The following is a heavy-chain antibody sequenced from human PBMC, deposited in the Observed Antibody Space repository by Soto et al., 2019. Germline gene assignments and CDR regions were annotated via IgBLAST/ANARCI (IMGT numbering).Heavy chain of an antibody. Sequence: QVQLVQSGAEEKKPGASVKVSCKASGYTFTSYAMHWVRQAPGQRLEWMGWINAGNGNTKYSQKFQGRVTITRDTSTSPAYLELNSLRSEVTAVYYCASVGGCYDPDYWGQGTLVTVSS. J-gene: IGHJ4*02. CDR1: GYTFTSYA. D-gene: IGHD2-15*01. CDR2: INAGNGNT. V-gene: IGHV1-3*05. CDR3: ASVGGCYDPDY.